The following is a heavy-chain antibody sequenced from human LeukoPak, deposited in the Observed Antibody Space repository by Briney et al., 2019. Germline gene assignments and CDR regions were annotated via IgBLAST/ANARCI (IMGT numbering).Heavy chain of an antibody. CDR2: ISSSSSYI. V-gene: IGHV3-21*01. J-gene: IGHJ3*02. D-gene: IGHD3-3*01. CDR1: GFTFDDYA. Sequence: GGSLRLSCAASGFTFDDYAMHWVRQAPGKGLEWVSSISSSSSYIYYADSVKGRFTISRDNAKNSLYLQMNSLRAEDTAVYYCARDYYDFWSGYPIHAFDIWGQGTMVTVSS. CDR3: ARDYYDFWSGYPIHAFDI.